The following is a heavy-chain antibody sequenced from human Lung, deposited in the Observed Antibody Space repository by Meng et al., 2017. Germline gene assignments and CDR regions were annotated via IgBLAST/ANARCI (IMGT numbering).Heavy chain of an antibody. D-gene: IGHD3-22*01. CDR3: ARHKYYYDSSGYIRGRYYFDY. CDR2: IIPIFGTA. CDR1: GRTFSSYA. Sequence: SVKVSCKASGRTFSSYAISWLRQAPGHGLEWMGGIIPIFGTANYAQKFQGIVTITADASTSTAYMELSSLRSEDTAVYYCARHKYYYDSSGYIRGRYYFDYWGQGTLVTVSS. V-gene: IGHV1-69*13. J-gene: IGHJ4*02.